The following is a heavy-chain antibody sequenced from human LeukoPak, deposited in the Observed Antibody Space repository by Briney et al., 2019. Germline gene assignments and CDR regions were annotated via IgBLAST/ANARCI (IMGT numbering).Heavy chain of an antibody. J-gene: IGHJ6*02. CDR3: AGGGGLDV. CDR1: GFTFSCYW. Sequence: GGSLRLSCAASGFTFSCYWMNWARPAPGKGLEWVASXNHKXDXXXXXXSXXGXVNISRHNPKTSLYLKMSNWRAEDTAVYFCAGGGGLDVWGQGATVTVSS. CDR2: XNHKXDXX. V-gene: IGHV3-7*03. D-gene: IGHD3-16*01.